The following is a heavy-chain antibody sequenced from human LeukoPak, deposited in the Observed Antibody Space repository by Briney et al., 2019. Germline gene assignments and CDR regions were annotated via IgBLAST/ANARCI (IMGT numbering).Heavy chain of an antibody. Sequence: PGGSLRLSCAASGFTFSSYAMHWVRQAPGKGLEWVALISYDGSINDYADSVKGRFTISRDNSKNTLYLQMNSLRAEDTAVYYCATRGDILTGYPYYFDYWGQGTLVTVSS. J-gene: IGHJ4*02. CDR3: ATRGDILTGYPYYFDY. D-gene: IGHD3-9*01. CDR1: GFTFSSYA. V-gene: IGHV3-30*04. CDR2: ISYDGSIN.